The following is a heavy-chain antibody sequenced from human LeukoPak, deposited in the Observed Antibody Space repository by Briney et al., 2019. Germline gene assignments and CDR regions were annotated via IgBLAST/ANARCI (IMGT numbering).Heavy chain of an antibody. V-gene: IGHV3-7*04. CDR1: GFTFSTYG. Sequence: GGSLRLSCAASGFTFSTYGMSWVRQAPGKGLEWVANINQDGGEKYHVDSVRGRFTISRDNAKNSLYLQMNSLRAEDTAVYYCARDRDRGWFDPWGQGTLVTVSS. J-gene: IGHJ5*02. CDR2: INQDGGEK. CDR3: ARDRDRGWFDP.